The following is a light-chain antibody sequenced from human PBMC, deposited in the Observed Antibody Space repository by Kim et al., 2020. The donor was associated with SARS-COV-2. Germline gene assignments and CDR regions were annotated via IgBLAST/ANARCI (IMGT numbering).Light chain of an antibody. CDR3: QSYDASPNWV. CDR2: ANN. Sequence: GQRGNIYCNGSDSNIGEGYEVHWYQKLPGTAPKHLIYANNKRPSGVPDRFSGSKSGTSASWVITGLQAEDEADYYCQSYDASPNWVFGGGTKLTVL. J-gene: IGLJ3*02. V-gene: IGLV1-40*01. CDR1: DSNIGEGYE.